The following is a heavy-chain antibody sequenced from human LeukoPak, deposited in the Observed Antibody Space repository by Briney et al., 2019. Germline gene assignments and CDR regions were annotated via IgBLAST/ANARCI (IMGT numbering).Heavy chain of an antibody. J-gene: IGHJ4*02. CDR1: GYFFTSYY. V-gene: IGHV1-46*01. CDR2: INPRGGGA. CDR3: ARERGYCGAGTCYHFDN. D-gene: IGHD2-15*01. Sequence: EASVKVSCKPSGYFFTSYYMHWVRQAPGQGLEWMGVINPRGGGATYAQNFQGRVTLTSDTSTSTFYMELSSLRSEDTAVYYCARERGYCGAGTCYHFDNWGQGTLVTVPS.